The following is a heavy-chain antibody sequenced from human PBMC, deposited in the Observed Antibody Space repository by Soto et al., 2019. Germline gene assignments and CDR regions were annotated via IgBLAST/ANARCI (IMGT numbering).Heavy chain of an antibody. D-gene: IGHD3-16*01. V-gene: IGHV3-33*01. CDR1: GFTFSSYG. J-gene: IGHJ4*02. CDR3: ARDGDVNTGFGKDY. CDR2: IWHDGGNK. Sequence: VGSLRLSCAASGFTFSSYGMHWVRQAPGRGLEWVAFIWHDGGNKFYAESVKGRFTISRDNSKNTLYLQMTSLSAEDTAMYYCARDGDVNTGFGKDYWGQGTLVTVSS.